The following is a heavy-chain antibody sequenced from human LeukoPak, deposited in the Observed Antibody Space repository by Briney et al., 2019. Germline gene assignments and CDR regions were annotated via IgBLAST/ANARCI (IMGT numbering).Heavy chain of an antibody. D-gene: IGHD1-14*01. CDR2: INYSGST. Sequence: SETLSQTCSVSRDSISSSPNYWDLISHPPWKELRYVGGINYSGSTYYDPSLKGRVTISVDTSKNQFSLKVTSMTAADSAVYYCSRLFVTGVDGRGWFHSWGQGTLVTVSS. J-gene: IGHJ5*01. CDR3: SRLFVTGVDGRGWFHS. CDR1: RDSISSSPNY. V-gene: IGHV4-39*01.